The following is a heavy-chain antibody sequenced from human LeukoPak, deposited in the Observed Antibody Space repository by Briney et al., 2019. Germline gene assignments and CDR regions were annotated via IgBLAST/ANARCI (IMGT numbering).Heavy chain of an antibody. D-gene: IGHD6-13*01. CDR1: GFTFSNAW. CDR2: IKSKTDGGTT. Sequence: GGSLRLSCAASGFTFSNAWMSWFRQAPGKGLEWVGRIKSKTDGGTTDYAAPVKGRFTISRDNSKNTLYLQMNSLRAEDTAVYYCAKGGTDSSSWYPALTDYYYYMDVWGKGTTVTVSS. V-gene: IGHV3-15*01. CDR3: AKGGTDSSSWYPALTDYYYYMDV. J-gene: IGHJ6*03.